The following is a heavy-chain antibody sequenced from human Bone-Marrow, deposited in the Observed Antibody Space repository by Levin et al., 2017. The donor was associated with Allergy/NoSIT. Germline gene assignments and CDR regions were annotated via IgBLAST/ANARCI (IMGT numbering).Heavy chain of an antibody. D-gene: IGHD3-22*01. CDR1: GYTFTTYY. Sequence: ASVKVSCKASGYTFTTYYLHWVRQAPGRGLEWMGWIDPSSGATNYAQKFQGRVTMTRDTSISTAYMDLTRVRSDDTAVYYCARIYFDINGFPFYDYWGQGTLVTVSS. J-gene: IGHJ4*02. V-gene: IGHV1-2*02. CDR2: IDPSSGAT. CDR3: ARIYFDINGFPFYDY.